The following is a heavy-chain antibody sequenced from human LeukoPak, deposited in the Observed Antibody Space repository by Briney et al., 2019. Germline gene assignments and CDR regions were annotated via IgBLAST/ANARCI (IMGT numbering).Heavy chain of an antibody. J-gene: IGHJ4*02. CDR1: GFTFSSYA. CDR2: ISGSGGST. CDR3: AKALYDVDSIDY. D-gene: IGHD2-2*02. V-gene: IGHV3-23*01. Sequence: GGSLRLSCAASGFTFSSYAMSWVRQAPGKGLEWVSAISGSGGSTYYADSVKGRFTISRDNSKNTLYLQMNSLRAEDTAVYYYAKALYDVDSIDYWGQGTLVTVSS.